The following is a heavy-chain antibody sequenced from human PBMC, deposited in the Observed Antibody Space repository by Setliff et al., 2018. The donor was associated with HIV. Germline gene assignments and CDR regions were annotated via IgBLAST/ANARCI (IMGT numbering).Heavy chain of an antibody. CDR1: GFTFSSYE. V-gene: IGHV3-48*03. Sequence: GGSLRLSCADSGFTFSSYEMNWVRQAPGKGLEWLSYIGSSGNIMYYADSVKVRFTISRDNAKNSLYLQMNSLRADDTAVYYCAIALYYYDSFDAFDIWGQGIMVTVSS. CDR3: AIALYYYDSFDAFDI. J-gene: IGHJ3*02. D-gene: IGHD3-22*01. CDR2: IGSSGNIM.